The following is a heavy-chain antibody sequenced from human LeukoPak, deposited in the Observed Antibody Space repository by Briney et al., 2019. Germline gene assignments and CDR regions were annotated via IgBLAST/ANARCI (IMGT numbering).Heavy chain of an antibody. J-gene: IGHJ3*02. CDR3: AKDRASSSWSRDAFDI. CDR2: IIPIFGTA. Sequence: SVKVSCKASGGTFSNYAISWVRQAPGQGLEWMGGIIPIFGTANYAQKFQGRVTITTDESTSTVYMEVSSVRFEDTAVYYCAKDRASSSWSRDAFDIWGQGTVVTVSS. V-gene: IGHV1-69*05. D-gene: IGHD6-13*01. CDR1: GGTFSNYA.